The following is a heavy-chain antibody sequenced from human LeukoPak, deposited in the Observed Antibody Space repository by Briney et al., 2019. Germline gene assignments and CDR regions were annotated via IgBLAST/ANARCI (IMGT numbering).Heavy chain of an antibody. CDR2: LYYSGST. D-gene: IGHD6-19*01. V-gene: IGHV4-39*07. CDR3: ARDMKWLDNWYCDL. CDR1: GGSISGSSYY. J-gene: IGHJ2*01. Sequence: QSSETLSLTCTVSGGSISGSSYYWGWIRQPPGKGLEWIGSLYYSGSTYYNPSLKSRVSISVDKSKNQFSLKLSSVTAADTAVYYCARDMKWLDNWYCDLWGRGTLVTVSS.